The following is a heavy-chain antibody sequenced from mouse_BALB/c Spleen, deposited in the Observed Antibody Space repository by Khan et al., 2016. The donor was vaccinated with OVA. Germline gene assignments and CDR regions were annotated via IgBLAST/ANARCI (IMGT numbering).Heavy chain of an antibody. D-gene: IGHD1-2*01. CDR1: GYSITSGYG. V-gene: IGHV3-2*02. J-gene: IGHJ2*01. CDR3: ARTARIKY. CDR2: ISYSGST. Sequence: LQQSGPGLVKPSQSLSLTCTVTGYSITSGYGWNWIRQFPGNKLEWMGYISYSGSTNYNPSLKSRISITRDTSKNQFFLQLNSVTTEDTATYYCARTARIKYWGQGTTLTVSS.